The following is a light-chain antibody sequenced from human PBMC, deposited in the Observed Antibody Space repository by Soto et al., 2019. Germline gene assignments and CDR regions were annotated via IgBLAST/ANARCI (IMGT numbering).Light chain of an antibody. CDR2: GAS. Sequence: EMVLTQSPGTMSLSPGERATLSCRASQGIGDTLAWYQQKPGQAPRLLIYGASSRATGIPDRFSGSGSGTDFTLTISRLEPEDFAVYYCQQYGSSLALTFGGGTKVDIK. J-gene: IGKJ4*01. CDR3: QQYGSSLALT. V-gene: IGKV3-20*01. CDR1: QGIGDT.